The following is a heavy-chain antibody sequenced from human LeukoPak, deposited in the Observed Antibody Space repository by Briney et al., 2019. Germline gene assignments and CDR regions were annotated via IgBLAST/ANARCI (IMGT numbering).Heavy chain of an antibody. V-gene: IGHV3-21*01. D-gene: IGHD3-22*01. CDR1: X. Sequence: XXNWVRQAPGKGLEWVSSICSSSTYIYYADSLKGRFTISRDNAKNSLYMQMNSLRADDTAVYYCARDRRYYDSSGYYAFDYWGQGTLVTVSS. CDR3: ARDRRYYDSSGYYAFDY. CDR2: ICSSSTYI. J-gene: IGHJ4*02.